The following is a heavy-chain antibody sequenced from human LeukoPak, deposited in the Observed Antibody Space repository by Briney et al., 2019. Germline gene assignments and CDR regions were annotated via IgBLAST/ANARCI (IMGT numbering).Heavy chain of an antibody. Sequence: GASVKVSCTSSGYTFTSYEIHWVRQAPGQGLEWMGWMNPIRGNTGYAEKFQGRVTMTRDTSLSTAFMELTGLTSDDTAVYFCAREPPYTGHCDITTCDVSRFDLWGQGTLVTVSS. V-gene: IGHV1-8*01. CDR2: MNPIRGNT. J-gene: IGHJ4*02. CDR3: AREPPYTGHCDITTCDVSRFDL. CDR1: GYTFTSYE. D-gene: IGHD2-2*01.